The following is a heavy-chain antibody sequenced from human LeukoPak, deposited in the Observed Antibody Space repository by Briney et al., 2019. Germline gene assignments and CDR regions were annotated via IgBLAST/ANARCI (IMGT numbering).Heavy chain of an antibody. CDR1: GFTFSSYA. CDR3: AREGKNQVLDY. D-gene: IGHD1-14*01. CDR2: ISYDGSNK. V-gene: IGHV3-30-3*01. Sequence: PGGSLRLSCAASGFTFSSYAMHWVRQAPGKGLEWVAVISYDGSNKYYADSVKGRFTISRDNSKNTLYLQMNSLRAEDTAVYYCAREGKNQVLDYWGQGTLVTVSS. J-gene: IGHJ4*02.